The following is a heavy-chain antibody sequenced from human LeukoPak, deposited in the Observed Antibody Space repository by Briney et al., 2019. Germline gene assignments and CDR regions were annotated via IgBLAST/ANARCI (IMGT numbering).Heavy chain of an antibody. CDR1: GGTFSSYA. Sequence: ASVKLSCKASGGTFSSYAISWVRQAPGQGLEWMGRIIPIFGTANYAQKFQGRVTITTDESTSTAYMELSSLRSEDRAVYYCARTYCTNGVCYYSSGWSFDYWGQGTLVTVSS. CDR3: ARTYCTNGVCYYSSGWSFDY. J-gene: IGHJ4*02. CDR2: IIPIFGTA. V-gene: IGHV1-69*05. D-gene: IGHD2-8*01.